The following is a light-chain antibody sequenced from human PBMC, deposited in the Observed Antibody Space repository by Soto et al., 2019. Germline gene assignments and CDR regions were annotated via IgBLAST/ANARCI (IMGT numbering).Light chain of an antibody. J-gene: IGKJ1*01. V-gene: IGKV3-20*01. Sequence: IGITKSPATLSVSPWEIATLSCRASQSVSSNLAWYHQKPGQAPRLLIYGASSRAAGIPARFSGSGSGTDFTLTISRLEPEDFAVYYCQQYGGSPRTFGQGTKVDIK. CDR2: GAS. CDR1: QSVSSN. CDR3: QQYGGSPRT.